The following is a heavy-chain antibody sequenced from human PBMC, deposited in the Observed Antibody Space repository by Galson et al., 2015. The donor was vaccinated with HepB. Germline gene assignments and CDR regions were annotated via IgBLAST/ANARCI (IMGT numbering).Heavy chain of an antibody. J-gene: IGHJ6*02. D-gene: IGHD6-13*01. CDR3: ARFEYSSSWYGYYYYGMDV. CDR2: ISSSSSYI. V-gene: IGHV3-21*01. CDR1: GFTFSSYS. Sequence: SLRLSCAASGFTFSSYSMNWVRQAPGKGLEWVSSISSSSSYIYYADSVKGRFTISRDNAKNSLYLQMNSLRAEDTAVYYCARFEYSSSWYGYYYYGMDVWGQGTTVTVSS.